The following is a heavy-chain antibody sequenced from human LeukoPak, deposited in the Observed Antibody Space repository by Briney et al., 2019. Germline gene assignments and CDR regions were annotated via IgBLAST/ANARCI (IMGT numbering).Heavy chain of an antibody. J-gene: IGHJ6*04. CDR1: GFTFTSYA. Sequence: PAGSLRLSCAASGFTFTSYAMSWVRQTPLKGLEWVAALSASGTATYYTNSVKGRFTISRDISKITLSLQVNSLRADDTAVYYCAKALDSYCSGGDWYSRYYHGMDVWGEGTTVTVSS. V-gene: IGHV3-23*01. CDR2: LSASGTAT. CDR3: AKALDSYCSGGDWYSRYYHGMDV. D-gene: IGHD2-21*02.